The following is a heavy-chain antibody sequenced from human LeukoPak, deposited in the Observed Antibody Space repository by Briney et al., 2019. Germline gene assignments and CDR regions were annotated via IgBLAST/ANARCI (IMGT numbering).Heavy chain of an antibody. Sequence: GGSLRLSCVASGFTFGKYWMSWVRQAPGKGLEWVANIKLDGSEKNYVDSVKGRFTISRDNAKNSLYLQMNSLRAEDTAVYYCARDHWRRLDYWGQGTLVTVSS. V-gene: IGHV3-7*03. J-gene: IGHJ4*02. CDR2: IKLDGSEK. CDR3: ARDHWRRLDY. CDR1: GFTFGKYW. D-gene: IGHD3-3*01.